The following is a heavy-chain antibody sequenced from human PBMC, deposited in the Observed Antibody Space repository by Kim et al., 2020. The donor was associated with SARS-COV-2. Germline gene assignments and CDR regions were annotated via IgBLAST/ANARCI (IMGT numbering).Heavy chain of an antibody. D-gene: IGHD3-3*01. CDR2: ISAYNGNT. V-gene: IGHV1-18*01. Sequence: ASVKVSCKASGYTFTSYGISWVRQAPGQGLEWMGWISAYNGNTNYAQKLQGRVTLTTDTSTSTAYMELRSLRSDDTAVYYCAREGGLWIFGVVIEKYFDYRGQGTLVTFSS. CDR3: AREGGLWIFGVVIEKYFDY. J-gene: IGHJ4*02. CDR1: GYTFTSYG.